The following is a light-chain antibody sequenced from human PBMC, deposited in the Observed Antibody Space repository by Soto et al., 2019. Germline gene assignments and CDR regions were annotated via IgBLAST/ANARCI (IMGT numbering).Light chain of an antibody. CDR2: EVN. CDR3: TSYAGSNNPVV. Sequence: QSALTQPPSASGSPGQSVTISRTGTSSDIGSYNYVSWYQQHPDKAPKLMIFEVNERPSGVPDRFSGSKSGNTASLTVSGLQAEDEADYYCTSYAGSNNPVVFGGGTKLTVL. V-gene: IGLV2-8*01. J-gene: IGLJ2*01. CDR1: SSDIGSYNY.